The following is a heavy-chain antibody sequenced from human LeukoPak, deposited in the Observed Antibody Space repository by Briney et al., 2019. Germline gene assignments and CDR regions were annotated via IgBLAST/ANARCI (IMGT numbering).Heavy chain of an antibody. Sequence: SETLSLTCTVSGGSIRSSSYYWGWIRQPPGQGLEWSGSIYYSGSSNYKPSLRSRVTISVDTSKNQFSLKLSSVTAADTAVYYCARHAGSYYTYNFDYWGQGTLVTASP. D-gene: IGHD3-22*01. CDR3: ARHAGSYYTYNFDY. J-gene: IGHJ4*02. V-gene: IGHV4-39*01. CDR2: IYYSGSS. CDR1: GGSIRSSSYY.